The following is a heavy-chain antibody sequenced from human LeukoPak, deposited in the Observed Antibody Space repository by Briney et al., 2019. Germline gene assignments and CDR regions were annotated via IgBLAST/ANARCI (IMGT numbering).Heavy chain of an antibody. J-gene: IGHJ6*03. D-gene: IGHD3-9*01. Sequence: GGSLRLSCAASGFTVSSNYMSWVRQAPGKGLEWVSVIYSGGSTYYSDSVKGRFTISRDNSKNTLYLQMNSVRAEDTAVYYCARKVGLRYFDGAYYMDVWGKGTTVTVSS. V-gene: IGHV3-53*01. CDR2: IYSGGST. CDR1: GFTVSSNY. CDR3: ARKVGLRYFDGAYYMDV.